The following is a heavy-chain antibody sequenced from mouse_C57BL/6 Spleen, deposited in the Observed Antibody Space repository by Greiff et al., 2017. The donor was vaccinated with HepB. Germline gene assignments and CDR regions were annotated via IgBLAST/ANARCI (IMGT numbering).Heavy chain of an antibody. CDR2: IYPANGNT. V-gene: IGHV14-3*01. CDR3: AHYDYDGGFDY. D-gene: IGHD2-4*01. Sequence: VHVKQSVAELVRPGASVKLSCTASGFTIKNTYMPWVKQRPEQGLEWIGSIYPANGNTNYPAKFKGKATLTADTSSTTAYLQLSSLTSEDAAIYYCAHYDYDGGFDYWGQGTTLTVSS. J-gene: IGHJ2*01. CDR1: GFTIKNTY.